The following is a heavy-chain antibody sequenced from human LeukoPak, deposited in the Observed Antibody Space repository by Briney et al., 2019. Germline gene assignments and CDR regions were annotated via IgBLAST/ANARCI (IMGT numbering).Heavy chain of an antibody. J-gene: IGHJ4*02. CDR2: ISSSSSYI. CDR1: GFTFSSYS. Sequence: GGSLRLSCAASGFTFSSYSMNWVRQAPGKGLEWVSSISSSSSYIYYADSVKGRFTISRDNAKNSLYLQMNSLRAEDTAVYYCARDESGYSYYFDYWGQGTLVTASS. V-gene: IGHV3-21*01. D-gene: IGHD3-3*01. CDR3: ARDESGYSYYFDY.